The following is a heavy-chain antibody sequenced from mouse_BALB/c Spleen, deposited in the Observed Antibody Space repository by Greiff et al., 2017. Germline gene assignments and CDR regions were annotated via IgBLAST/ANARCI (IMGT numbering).Heavy chain of an antibody. CDR2: ISYSGST. CDR1: GYSITSDYA. D-gene: IGHD2-4*01. V-gene: IGHV3-2*02. J-gene: IGHJ4*01. CDR3: ARNMITTGGYAMDY. Sequence: VQLKESGPGLVKPSQSLSLTCTVTGYSITSDYAWNWIRQFPGNKLEWMGYISYSGSTSYNPSLKSRISITRDTSKNQFFLQLNSVTTEDTATYYCARNMITTGGYAMDYWGQGTSVTVSS.